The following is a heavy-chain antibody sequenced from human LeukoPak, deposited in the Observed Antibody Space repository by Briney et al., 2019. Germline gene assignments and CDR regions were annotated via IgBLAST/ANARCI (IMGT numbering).Heavy chain of an antibody. J-gene: IGHJ6*03. CDR2: IYYSGST. D-gene: IGHD3-10*01. CDR1: GGTISSYY. CDR3: ARVEEGYGSGRRENYYYYYMDV. Sequence: SETLSLTCTVSGGTISSYYWSWIRQPPGKGLEWIGYIYYSGSTNYNPSLKSRVTISVDTSKNQFSLKLSSVTAADTAVYYCARVEEGYGSGRRENYYYYYMDVWGKGTTVTISS. V-gene: IGHV4-59*01.